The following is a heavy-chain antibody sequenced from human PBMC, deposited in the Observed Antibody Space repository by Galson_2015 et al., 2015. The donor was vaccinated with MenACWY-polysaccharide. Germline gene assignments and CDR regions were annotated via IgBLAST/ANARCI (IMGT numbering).Heavy chain of an antibody. V-gene: IGHV3-74*01. Sequence: SLRLSCAASGFAFSNYCMHWVRQVPGKGLVWVSRICSDESGTVYAGSVKGRFSISRDNAENTLYLQINSLTAEDTAVYYCLRGSSGWKGMDVWGQGTTVTVSS. J-gene: IGHJ6*02. CDR1: GFAFSNYC. CDR2: ICSDESGT. CDR3: LRGSSGWKGMDV. D-gene: IGHD6-19*01.